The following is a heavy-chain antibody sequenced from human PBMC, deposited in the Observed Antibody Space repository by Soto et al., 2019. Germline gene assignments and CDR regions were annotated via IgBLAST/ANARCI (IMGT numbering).Heavy chain of an antibody. J-gene: IGHJ6*02. CDR3: ATGSFTSTGGRIGYHYNAMDV. CDR2: IIPIFGPA. V-gene: IGHV1-69*01. D-gene: IGHD1-1*01. Sequence: VKVSCKSSGGTFSSHSINWVRQAPGQGLERMGGIIPIFGPANFAKKFQGRVTITADESTTTAYMELSSLTSEDTAVYYCATGSFTSTGGRIGYHYNAMDVWGQGTTVTVSS. CDR1: GGTFSSHS.